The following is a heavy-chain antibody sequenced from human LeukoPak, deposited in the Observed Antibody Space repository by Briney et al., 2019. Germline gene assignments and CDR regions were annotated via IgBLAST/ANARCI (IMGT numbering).Heavy chain of an antibody. J-gene: IGHJ4*02. V-gene: IGHV4-59*01. Sequence: SETLSLTCTVSGGSISSYYWSWIRQPPGKGLEWTGYIYYSGSTNYNPSLKGRVTISVDTSKNQFSLKLSSVTAADTAVYYCASDLYCSGGSCSDYWGRGTLVTVSS. CDR2: IYYSGST. D-gene: IGHD2-15*01. CDR1: GGSISSYY. CDR3: ASDLYCSGGSCSDY.